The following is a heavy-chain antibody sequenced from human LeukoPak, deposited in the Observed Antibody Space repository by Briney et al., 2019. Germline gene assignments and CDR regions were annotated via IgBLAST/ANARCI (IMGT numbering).Heavy chain of an antibody. CDR1: GFTFSSYA. CDR3: ARDCGGGSCYGPYDAFDI. V-gene: IGHV3-23*01. CDR2: ISGSGAST. Sequence: GGSLRLSCAASGFTFSSYAMGWVRQAPGKGLEWVSVISGSGASTYYADSVKGRFTISRDDSKNTLYLQMNSLRAEDTAVYYCARDCGGGSCYGPYDAFDIWGQGTMVTVSS. J-gene: IGHJ3*02. D-gene: IGHD2-15*01.